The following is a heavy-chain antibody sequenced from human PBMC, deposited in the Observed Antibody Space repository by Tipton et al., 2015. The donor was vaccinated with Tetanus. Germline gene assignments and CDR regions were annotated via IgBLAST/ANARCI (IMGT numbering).Heavy chain of an antibody. CDR1: GFTFSSYG. V-gene: IGHV3-30*03. Sequence: SLRLSCAASGFTFSSYGMHWVRQAPGKGLEWVAVISYDGSNKYYADSVKGRFTISRDNSKNTLYLQMNSLRAEDTAVYYGYPNNWFDPWGQGTLVTVSS. CDR3: YPNNWFDP. J-gene: IGHJ5*02. CDR2: ISYDGSNK.